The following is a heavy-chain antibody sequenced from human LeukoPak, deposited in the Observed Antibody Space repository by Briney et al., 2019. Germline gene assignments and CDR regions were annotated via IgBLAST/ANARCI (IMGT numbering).Heavy chain of an antibody. CDR1: GFTFSSYS. J-gene: IGHJ3*02. D-gene: IGHD4-17*01. Sequence: PGGSLRLSCAASGFTFSSYSMNWVRQAPGKGLEWVSSISSSSSYIYYADSVKGRFTISRDNSKNTLYLQMNSLRAEDTAVYYCAKGLSLREARDAFDIWGQGTVVTVSS. CDR3: AKGLSLREARDAFDI. V-gene: IGHV3-21*04. CDR2: ISSSSSYI.